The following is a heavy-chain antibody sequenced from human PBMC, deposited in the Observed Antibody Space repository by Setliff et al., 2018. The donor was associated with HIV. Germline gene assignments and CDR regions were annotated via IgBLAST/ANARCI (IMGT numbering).Heavy chain of an antibody. CDR2: IHRSGSA. V-gene: IGHV4-61*03. CDR1: GGSVNSDSYY. J-gene: IGHJ4*02. D-gene: IGHD3-16*02. CDR3: ARGHYYDDLWGTYRDAYFDV. Sequence: SETLSLTCTVSGGSVNSDSYYWTWIRQRPGKGLEWIACIHRSGSAWRNSFRNSRATMSMEMSKNHFSLKLTSLTVANTAMYVCARGHYYDDLWGTYRDAYFDVWGQGTLVTVSS.